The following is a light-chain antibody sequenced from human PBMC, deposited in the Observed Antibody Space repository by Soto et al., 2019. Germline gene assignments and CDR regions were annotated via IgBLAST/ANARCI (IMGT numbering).Light chain of an antibody. CDR3: QQYDYLPLT. V-gene: IGKV1-33*01. Sequence: DIQMTQSPSSLSASVGDRVTITCQASQDISNYLNWYQQKPGKAPKLLIYDASNLETGVPSRFSGSGSGTDFTLIISSLQNGDIATYYCQQYDYLPLTFGGGTKVESK. J-gene: IGKJ4*01. CDR2: DAS. CDR1: QDISNY.